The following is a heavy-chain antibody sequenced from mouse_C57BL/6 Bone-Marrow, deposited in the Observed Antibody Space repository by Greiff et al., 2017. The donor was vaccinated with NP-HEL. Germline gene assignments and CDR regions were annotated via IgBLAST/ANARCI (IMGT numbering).Heavy chain of an antibody. V-gene: IGHV5-9*01. D-gene: IGHD2-3*01. J-gene: IGHJ2*01. CDR3: ARHAEDGYYPYYSDY. CDR2: ISGGGGNT. Sequence: EVKLMESGGGLVKPGGSLKLSCAASGFTFSSYTMSWVRQTPEKRLEWVATISGGGGNTYYPDSVKGRFTISRDNAKNTLYLQMSSLRSEDTALYYCARHAEDGYYPYYSDYWGQGTTLTVSS. CDR1: GFTFSSYT.